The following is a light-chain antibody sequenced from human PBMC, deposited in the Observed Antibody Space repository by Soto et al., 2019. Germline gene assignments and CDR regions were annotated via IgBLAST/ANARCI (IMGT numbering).Light chain of an antibody. V-gene: IGKV2-24*01. CDR1: QSLVHSDGNTY. CDR2: EIS. CDR3: LQVTHFPWT. J-gene: IGKJ1*01. Sequence: DIVMTQTPLSSPVTLGQPASISCRSSQSLVHSDGNTYLSWLQQRPGQPPRLLIHEISNPFPGVPDRFTGSGAGADVTLTISRVEAEEVGVYYCLQVTHFPWTCGQGTEVDIK.